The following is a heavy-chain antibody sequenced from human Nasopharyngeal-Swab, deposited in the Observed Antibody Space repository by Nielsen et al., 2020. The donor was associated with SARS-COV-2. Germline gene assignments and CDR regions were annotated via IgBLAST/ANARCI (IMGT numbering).Heavy chain of an antibody. CDR2: ISYDGSNK. CDR3: AKDCGLRAAYYYYGMDV. V-gene: IGHV3-30*18. Sequence: GGSLRLSCAASGFTFSSYGMHWVRQAPGKGLEWVAVISYDGSNKYYADSVKGRFTISRDNSKNTLYLQMNSLRAEDTAVYYCAKDCGLRAAYYYYGMDVWGQGTTVTVPS. CDR1: GFTFSSYG. D-gene: IGHD6-25*01. J-gene: IGHJ6*02.